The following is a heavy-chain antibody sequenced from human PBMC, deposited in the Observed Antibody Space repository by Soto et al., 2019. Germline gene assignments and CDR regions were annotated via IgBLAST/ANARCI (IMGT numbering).Heavy chain of an antibody. CDR2: IIPMFRTA. Sequence: QVQLVQSGAEVKKPGSSVKVSCKASGDTFSSYIMTWVRQAPGQGLEWMGGIIPMFRTANTAQKFQGRVTITADESTNTAHMELRSLRSEDTAVYYCARGGPIGRWFDPWGQGTLVIVSS. J-gene: IGHJ5*02. CDR3: ARGGPIGRWFDP. V-gene: IGHV1-69*01. CDR1: GDTFSSYI. D-gene: IGHD3-10*01.